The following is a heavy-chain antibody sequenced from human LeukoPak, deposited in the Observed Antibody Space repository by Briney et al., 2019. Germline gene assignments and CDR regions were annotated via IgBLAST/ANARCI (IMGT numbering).Heavy chain of an antibody. J-gene: IGHJ4*02. CDR3: AKYGITATSSLDY. CDR1: GFTFSSYG. Sequence: GGSLRLSCAASGFTFSSYGMHWVRQAPGKGLEWVAFIRYDGSNKYYADSVKGRFTISRDNSKNTLYLQMNSLRAEDTAVYYCAKYGITATSSLDYWGQGTLVTVSS. D-gene: IGHD3-3*01. CDR2: IRYDGSNK. V-gene: IGHV3-30*02.